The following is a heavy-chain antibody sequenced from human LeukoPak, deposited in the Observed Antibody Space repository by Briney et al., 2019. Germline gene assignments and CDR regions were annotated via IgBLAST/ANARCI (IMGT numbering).Heavy chain of an antibody. J-gene: IGHJ6*02. CDR2: IKQDGSEK. CDR1: GFTFSSYW. V-gene: IGHV3-7*01. Sequence: GGSLRLSCAASGFTFSSYWMSWVRQAPGKGLEWVANIKQDGSEKYYVDSAKGRFTISRDNAKNSLYLQMNSLRAEDTAVYYCARTSGRSSWYSYYYYGMDVWGQGTTVTVSS. CDR3: ARTSGRSSWYSYYYYGMDV. D-gene: IGHD6-13*01.